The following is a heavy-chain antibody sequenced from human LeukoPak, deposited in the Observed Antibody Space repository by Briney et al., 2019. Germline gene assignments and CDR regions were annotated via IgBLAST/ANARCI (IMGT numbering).Heavy chain of an antibody. CDR1: GGSISSSSYY. CDR3: AREPTVVIGGGFDY. D-gene: IGHD4-23*01. Sequence: SETLSLTCTVSGGSISSSSYYWGWIRQPPGKGLEWIGSIYYSGSTYYNPSLKSRVTISVDTSKNQFSLKLSSVTAADTAVYYCAREPTVVIGGGFDYWGQGTLVTVSS. V-gene: IGHV4-39*02. CDR2: IYYSGST. J-gene: IGHJ4*02.